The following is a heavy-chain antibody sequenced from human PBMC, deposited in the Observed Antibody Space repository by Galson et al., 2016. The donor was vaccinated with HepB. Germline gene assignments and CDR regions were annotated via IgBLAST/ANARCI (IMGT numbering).Heavy chain of an antibody. D-gene: IGHD2-15*01. CDR3: GRWCFRGGTWNPPDAFDI. CDR2: IYYSGST. CDR1: GGSISNYY. V-gene: IGHV4-59*01. Sequence: SETLSLTCTVSGGSISNYYWSWIQQPPGQGLEWIGYIYYSGSTNYNPSLKSRVTISVDTSKTQFSLNLSSITAADTAVYYCGRWCFRGGTWNPPDAFDIWGQGTMVTVSS. J-gene: IGHJ3*02.